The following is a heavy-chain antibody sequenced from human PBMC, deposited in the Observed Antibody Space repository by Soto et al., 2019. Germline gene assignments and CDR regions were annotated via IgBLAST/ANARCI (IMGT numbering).Heavy chain of an antibody. CDR2: ISGSGDST. Sequence: VGSLRLSCAASGFTFSSYAMSWVRQAPGKGLEWVSGISGSGDSTYYADSVKGRFTISRDNSKNTLYLQMNSLRAEDTAVYYCAKGVPGIAVAGTGYFQHWGQGTLVTV. CDR1: GFTFSSYA. V-gene: IGHV3-23*01. D-gene: IGHD6-19*01. J-gene: IGHJ1*01. CDR3: AKGVPGIAVAGTGYFQH.